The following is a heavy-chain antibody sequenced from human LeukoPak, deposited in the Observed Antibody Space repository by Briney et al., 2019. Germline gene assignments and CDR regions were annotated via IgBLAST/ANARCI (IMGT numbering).Heavy chain of an antibody. CDR2: INEDGSEK. J-gene: IGHJ4*02. CDR3: ARDLGYGDGVDY. CDR1: GFTFSTRW. V-gene: IGHV3-7*03. Sequence: PGGSLRLSCAASGFTFSTRWMSWVRQAPGKGLEWVANINEDGSEKNYVESLKGRFTISRDNAKNSLYLQMNSLRAEDTAVYYCARDLGYGDGVDYWGQGTLVTVSS. D-gene: IGHD4-17*01.